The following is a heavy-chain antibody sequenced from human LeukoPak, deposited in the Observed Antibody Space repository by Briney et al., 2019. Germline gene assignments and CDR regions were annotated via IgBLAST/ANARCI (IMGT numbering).Heavy chain of an antibody. D-gene: IGHD7-27*01. Sequence: GGSLRLSCAASGFTFDTYSMNWFRQAPGKGLEWVSSISSSSSYIYYADSVKGRFTISRDNAKNSLYLQMNSLRAEDTAVYYCARSPGATWSFDYWGQGTLVTVSS. CDR3: ARSPGATWSFDY. CDR2: ISSSSSYI. J-gene: IGHJ4*02. V-gene: IGHV3-21*01. CDR1: GFTFDTYS.